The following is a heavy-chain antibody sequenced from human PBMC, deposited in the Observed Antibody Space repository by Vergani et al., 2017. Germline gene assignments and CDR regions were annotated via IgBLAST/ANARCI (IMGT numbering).Heavy chain of an antibody. J-gene: IGHJ3*02. CDR1: GFTFSSYA. CDR2: ISGSGGST. Sequence: EVQLLESGGGLVQPGGSLRLSCAASGFTFSSYAMSWVRQAPGKGLEWVSAISGSGGSTYYADSVKGRFTISRDNSKNTLYLQMNSLRAEDTAVYYCAKDGGYCSSTSCEPDAFDIWGQGTMVTVSS. V-gene: IGHV3-23*01. CDR3: AKDGGYCSSTSCEPDAFDI. D-gene: IGHD2-2*01.